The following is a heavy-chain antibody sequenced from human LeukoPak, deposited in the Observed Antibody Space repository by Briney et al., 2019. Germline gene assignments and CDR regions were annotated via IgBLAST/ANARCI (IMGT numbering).Heavy chain of an antibody. CDR3: AKDVLNSYYFDY. D-gene: IGHD3-10*02. V-gene: IGHV3-30*02. Sequence: PGGSLRLSCAASGFTFSSYGMHWVRQAPGKGLEWVAFIRHDGSNKYYADSVKGRFTISRDNSKNTLYLQMNSLRAEDTAVYYCAKDVLNSYYFDYWGQGTLVTVSS. J-gene: IGHJ4*02. CDR1: GFTFSSYG. CDR2: IRHDGSNK.